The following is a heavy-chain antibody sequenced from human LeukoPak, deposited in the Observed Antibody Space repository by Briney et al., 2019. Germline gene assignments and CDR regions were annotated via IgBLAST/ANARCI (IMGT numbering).Heavy chain of an antibody. V-gene: IGHV3-23*01. CDR1: GFTFSSYA. Sequence: PGGSLRLSCAASGFTFSSYAMSWVRQAPGKGLEWVSAISGSGGSTYYADSVKGRFTISRDSSKNTLYLQMNSLRAEDTAVYYCAKADVVVVPAAIAFDIWGQGTMVTVSS. CDR2: ISGSGGST. D-gene: IGHD2-2*01. J-gene: IGHJ3*02. CDR3: AKADVVVVPAAIAFDI.